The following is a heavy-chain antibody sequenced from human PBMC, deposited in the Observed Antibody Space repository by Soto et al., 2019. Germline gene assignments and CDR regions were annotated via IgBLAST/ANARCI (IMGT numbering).Heavy chain of an antibody. CDR3: AKDLTYYHDSSGPIDY. D-gene: IGHD3-22*01. V-gene: IGHV3-30*18. Sequence: PGGSLRLSGAASGFTFSSYGMHWVRQAPGKGLEWVAVISYDGSNKYYADSVKGRFTISRDNSKNTLYLQMISLRAEDTAVYYCAKDLTYYHDSSGPIDYWGQGTLVTVCS. CDR2: ISYDGSNK. J-gene: IGHJ4*02. CDR1: GFTFSSYG.